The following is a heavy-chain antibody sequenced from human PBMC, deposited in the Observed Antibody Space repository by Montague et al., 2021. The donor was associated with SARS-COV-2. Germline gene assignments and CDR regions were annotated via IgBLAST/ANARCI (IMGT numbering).Heavy chain of an antibody. CDR2: IYWDDDK. D-gene: IGHD4-17*01. V-gene: IGHV2-5*02. CDR1: GFSLRTSGVG. J-gene: IGHJ4*02. CDR3: VHSYADCLSDY. Sequence: PALVKPTQTLTLTCSFSGFSLRTSGVGVGWIRQPPGKALEWLAVIYWDDDKRYSPSLKSRLTITKDTSKNQVVLTMTNMDPVDTATYYCVHSYADCLSDYWGQGTLVSVSS.